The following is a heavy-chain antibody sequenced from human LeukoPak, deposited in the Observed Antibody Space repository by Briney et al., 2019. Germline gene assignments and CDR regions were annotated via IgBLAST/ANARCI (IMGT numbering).Heavy chain of an antibody. CDR1: GFTFSSYD. J-gene: IGHJ4*02. Sequence: GGSLRLSCAASGFTFSSYDMSWVRQAPGKGLEWVSAISGSGGSTYYADSVKGRFTISRDNSKNTLYLQMNSLRAEDTAVYYCAKDRMDSSGYYYVSLFDYWGQGTLVAVSS. V-gene: IGHV3-23*01. CDR3: AKDRMDSSGYYYVSLFDY. CDR2: ISGSGGST. D-gene: IGHD3-22*01.